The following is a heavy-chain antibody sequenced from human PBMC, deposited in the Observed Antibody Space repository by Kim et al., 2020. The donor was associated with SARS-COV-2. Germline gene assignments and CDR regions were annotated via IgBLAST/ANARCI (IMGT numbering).Heavy chain of an antibody. CDR3: ARWDYYDSSGSILNAGAFDI. V-gene: IGHV1-69*04. CDR2: IIPILGIA. CDR1: GGTFSSYA. J-gene: IGHJ3*02. D-gene: IGHD3-22*01. Sequence: SVKVSCKASGGTFSSYAISWVRQAPGQGLEWMGRIIPILGIANYAQKFQGRVTITADKSTSTAYMELSSLRSEDTAVYYCARWDYYDSSGSILNAGAFDIWGQGTMVTVSS.